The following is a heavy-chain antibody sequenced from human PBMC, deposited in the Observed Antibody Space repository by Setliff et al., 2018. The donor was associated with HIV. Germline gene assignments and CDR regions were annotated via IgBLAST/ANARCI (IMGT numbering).Heavy chain of an antibody. CDR2: IRSSGDT. V-gene: IGHV4-39*01. CDR1: GASISSHNYY. Sequence: SETLSLTCTVSGASISSHNYYWGWTRQSPGKGLEWIASIRSSGDTYYNPSLQSRVIISVDTSNNQISLKLTSVAAADTAVYYCTIPASSLAPNWGRGTQVTVSS. CDR3: TIPASSLAPN. J-gene: IGHJ4*02.